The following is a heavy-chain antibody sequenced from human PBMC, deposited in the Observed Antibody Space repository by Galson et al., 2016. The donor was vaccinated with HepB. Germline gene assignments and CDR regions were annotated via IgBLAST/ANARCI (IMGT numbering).Heavy chain of an antibody. D-gene: IGHD4-23*01. CDR1: GFTFSAYA. Sequence: LRLSCAASGFTFSAYAMAWARQAPGKGLEWVSGISDSGANTYYADSVRGRFSISRDDSKSTLYLQMTNLRVEDTALYYCVADHGGIDSVDFWGRGTMVTVAS. CDR2: ISDSGANT. CDR3: VADHGGIDSVDF. V-gene: IGHV3-23*01. J-gene: IGHJ3*01.